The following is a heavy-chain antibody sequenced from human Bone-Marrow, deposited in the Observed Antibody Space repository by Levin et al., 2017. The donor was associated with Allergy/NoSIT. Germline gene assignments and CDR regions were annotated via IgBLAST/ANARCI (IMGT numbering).Heavy chain of an antibody. CDR3: ARAGPVGYFSESTGYFDN. V-gene: IGHV3-7*01. CDR1: GFTFTSYW. J-gene: IGHJ4*02. Sequence: GGSLRLSCAASGFTFTSYWINWLRQAPGKGLEWVANMKQDGTEKYYADSVKGRFTISRDNAKNSLYLQMNSLRADDTAVYYCARAGPVGYFSESTGYFDNWGPGPLVTVSS. D-gene: IGHD2-8*02. CDR2: MKQDGTEK.